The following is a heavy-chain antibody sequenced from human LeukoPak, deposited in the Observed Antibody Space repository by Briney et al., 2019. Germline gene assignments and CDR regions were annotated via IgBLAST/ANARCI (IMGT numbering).Heavy chain of an antibody. V-gene: IGHV1-2*02. CDR3: ARDRLWRVRGVIDNYYYYMDV. J-gene: IGHJ6*03. Sequence: ASVKVSCKASGYTFTSYDINWVRQATGQGLEWMGWMNPNSGGTNYAQKFQGRVTMTRDTSISTAYMELSRLRSDDTAVYYCARDRLWRVRGVIDNYYYYMDVWGKGTTVTISS. CDR1: GYTFTSYD. D-gene: IGHD3-10*01. CDR2: MNPNSGGT.